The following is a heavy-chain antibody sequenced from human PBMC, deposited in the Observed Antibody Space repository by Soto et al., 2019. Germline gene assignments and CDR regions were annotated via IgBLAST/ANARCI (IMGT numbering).Heavy chain of an antibody. V-gene: IGHV4-59*01. J-gene: IGHJ5*02. D-gene: IGHD3-3*01. CDR1: GGSISSYY. CDR2: IYYSGST. Sequence: SETLSLTCTVSGGSISSYYWSWIRQPPGKGLEWIGYIYYSGSTNYNPSLKSRVTISVDTSKNQFSLKLSSVTAADTAVYYCARVLFGRGNWFDPWGQGTQVTVS. CDR3: ARVLFGRGNWFDP.